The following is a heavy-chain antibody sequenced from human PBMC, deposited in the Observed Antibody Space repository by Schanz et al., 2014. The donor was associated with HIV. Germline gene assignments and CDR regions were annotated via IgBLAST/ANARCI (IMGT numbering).Heavy chain of an antibody. CDR1: GFSFSSFS. CDR3: AKDRNHYDSRYRGKGNYYYYYGMDV. D-gene: IGHD3-22*01. CDR2: ISYDGSNK. J-gene: IGHJ6*02. Sequence: VQLVESGGGLVEPGGSLRLSCEASGFSFSSFSMNWVRQASGKGLEWVAVISYDGSNKKYADSVKGRFTISRDNSKNTLYLQMKSLRPEDTAVYYCAKDRNHYDSRYRGKGNYYYYYGMDVWGQGTTVTVSS. V-gene: IGHV3-30*18.